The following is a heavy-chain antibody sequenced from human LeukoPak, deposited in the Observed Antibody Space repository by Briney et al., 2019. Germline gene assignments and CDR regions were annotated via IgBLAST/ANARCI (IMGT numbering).Heavy chain of an antibody. CDR3: TRDSSYGDYSTAFDY. D-gene: IGHD4-17*01. J-gene: IGHJ4*02. CDR2: SGSTT. CDR1: GFIFSNYA. V-gene: IGHV3-23*01. Sequence: GGSLRLSCAASGFIFSNYAMTWVRQAPGKGLEWVSSSGSTTDYSDSVKGRFTISRDNSKNTLYLQMDSLRADDTAVYYCTRDSSYGDYSTAFDYWGQGALVTVSS.